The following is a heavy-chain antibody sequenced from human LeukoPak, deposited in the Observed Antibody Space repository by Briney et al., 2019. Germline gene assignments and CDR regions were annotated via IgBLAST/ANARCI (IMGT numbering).Heavy chain of an antibody. CDR2: ISSSSTTI. Sequence: GGSLRLSCAASGFTFSSYSLNWVRQAPGKGLEWISYISSSSTTIYYADSVKGRFTISRDNAKKLLYLQMDSLRDDDTAIYYCARDKIDAPMVTYFYYWGQGTLVTVSS. V-gene: IGHV3-48*02. CDR1: GFTFSSYS. D-gene: IGHD5-18*01. J-gene: IGHJ4*02. CDR3: ARDKIDAPMVTYFYY.